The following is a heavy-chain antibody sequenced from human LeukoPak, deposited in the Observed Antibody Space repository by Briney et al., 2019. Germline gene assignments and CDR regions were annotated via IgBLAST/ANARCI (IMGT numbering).Heavy chain of an antibody. J-gene: IGHJ4*02. V-gene: IGHV3-48*04. CDR2: ISISSRSI. CDR1: GFTFSSYS. Sequence: PGGSLRLSCAASGFTFSSYSMNWVRQAPGKGLEWVSYISISSRSIYYTDSVKGRFTISRDNAKNSLYLQMNSLRAEDTAVYYCARDQIIESSSSCFDYWGQGTLVTVSS. CDR3: ARDQIIESSSSCFDY. D-gene: IGHD6-6*01.